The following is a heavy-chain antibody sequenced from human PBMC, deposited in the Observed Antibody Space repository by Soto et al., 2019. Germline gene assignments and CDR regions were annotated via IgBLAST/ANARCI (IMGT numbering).Heavy chain of an antibody. V-gene: IGHV4-39*01. CDR1: GGSINSDESY. D-gene: IGHD2-15*01. J-gene: IGHJ4*02. CDR3: GKVLVGATGHTDSDS. Sequence: PSETLSLTCTVSGGSINSDESYWGWIRQPPGRGLEWIGNIDYNGVTYSNPSLKSRVTISRDTSKNQFSLKLTSVTAADTALYYCGKVLVGATGHTDSDSWGPGTLVTVSS. CDR2: IDYNGVT.